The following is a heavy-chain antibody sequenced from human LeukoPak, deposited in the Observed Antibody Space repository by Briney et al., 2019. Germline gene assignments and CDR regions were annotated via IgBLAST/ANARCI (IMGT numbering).Heavy chain of an antibody. CDR2: ISGSGSST. CDR3: AKDSHWILFDD. CDR1: GFTFSNYA. J-gene: IGHJ4*02. V-gene: IGHV3-23*01. D-gene: IGHD2-2*03. Sequence: GGSLRLSCAASGFTFSNYAMSWVRQTPGKGLEWVSSISGSGSSTYYADSVKGRFTISRDNSKNTLYLQMNSLRAEDTAVYYCAKDSHWILFDDWGQGTLVTVSS.